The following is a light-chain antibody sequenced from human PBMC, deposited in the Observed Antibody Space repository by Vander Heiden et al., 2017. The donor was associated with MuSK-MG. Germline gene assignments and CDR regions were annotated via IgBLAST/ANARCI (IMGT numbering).Light chain of an antibody. J-gene: IGKJ5*01. CDR3: QQYGSSPGT. V-gene: IGKV3-20*01. CDR2: GAS. CDR1: QSVSSSY. Sequence: EIVLTQSPGTLSLSPGERATLSCRASQSVSSSYLAWYQQKPGQAPRLLIYGASSRATGLPDRSSGSGSGTDFTLTISRLEPEDIAVYYCQQYGSSPGTFGQGTRLEIK.